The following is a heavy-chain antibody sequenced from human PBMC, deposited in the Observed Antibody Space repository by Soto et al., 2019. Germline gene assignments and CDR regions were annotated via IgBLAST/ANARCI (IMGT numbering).Heavy chain of an antibody. Sequence: SVKVSCQASGGTFSSYAISWVRQAPGQGLEGMGGIIPIFGTANYAQKFQGRVTITADKSTSTAYMELSSLRSEDTAVYYCARVSFRFLEWSTSRGYYFDYWGQGTLVTVSS. CDR2: IIPIFGTA. J-gene: IGHJ4*02. V-gene: IGHV1-69*06. CDR3: ARVSFRFLEWSTSRGYYFDY. CDR1: GGTFSSYA. D-gene: IGHD3-3*01.